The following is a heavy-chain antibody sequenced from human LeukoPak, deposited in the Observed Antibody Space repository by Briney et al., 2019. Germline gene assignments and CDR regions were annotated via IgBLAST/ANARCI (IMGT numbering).Heavy chain of an antibody. Sequence: ASVKVSCKASGYTFTSYYMHWVRQAPGQGLEWMGIINPSGGSTSYAQKFQGRVTMTRDTSTSTVYMELSSLRSEDTAVYYCAREAPPGSSGWAKRFDPWGRGTLVTVSS. J-gene: IGHJ5*02. CDR1: GYTFTSYY. D-gene: IGHD6-19*01. CDR2: INPSGGST. CDR3: AREAPPGSSGWAKRFDP. V-gene: IGHV1-46*01.